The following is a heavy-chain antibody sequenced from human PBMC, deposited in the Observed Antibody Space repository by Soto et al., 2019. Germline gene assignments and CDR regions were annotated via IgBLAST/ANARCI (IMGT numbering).Heavy chain of an antibody. J-gene: IGHJ5*02. D-gene: IGHD3-10*01. Sequence: SVKVSCKVSGYTLTELSMHWVRQAPGKGLEWMGGFDPEDGETIYAQKFQGRVTMTEDTSTDTAYMELSSLRSEDTAVYYCATSYPLVRGALKQYNWFDPWGQGTLVTVSS. CDR1: GYTLTELS. CDR3: ATSYPLVRGALKQYNWFDP. CDR2: FDPEDGET. V-gene: IGHV1-24*01.